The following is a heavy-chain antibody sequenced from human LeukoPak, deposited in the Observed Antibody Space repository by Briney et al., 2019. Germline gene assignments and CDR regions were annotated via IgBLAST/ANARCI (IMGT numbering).Heavy chain of an antibody. D-gene: IGHD1-26*01. V-gene: IGHV1-46*01. CDR2: INPTGGST. J-gene: IGHJ5*02. CDR3: ARDNSVGDNAWWFDP. Sequence: ASVKVSCKASGYTFTSYYMHWVRQAPGQGLEWMGLINPTGGSTGYAQKFQGRVTMTRDMSTSTDYMELSSLRSEDTAIYYCARDNSVGDNAWWFDPWGQGTLVTSSS. CDR1: GYTFTSYY.